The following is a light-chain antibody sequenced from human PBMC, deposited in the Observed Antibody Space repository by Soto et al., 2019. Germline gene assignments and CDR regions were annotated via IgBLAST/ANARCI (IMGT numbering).Light chain of an antibody. J-gene: IGKJ1*01. CDR1: QSISSW. Sequence: DIQMTQSPSTLSASVGDRATITCRASQSISSWLAWYQQKPGKAPKLLIYDASSLESGVPSRFSGSGSGTEFTLTISSLQPDDFATYYCQQYNSYRWTFGQGTKVDI. CDR3: QQYNSYRWT. CDR2: DAS. V-gene: IGKV1-5*01.